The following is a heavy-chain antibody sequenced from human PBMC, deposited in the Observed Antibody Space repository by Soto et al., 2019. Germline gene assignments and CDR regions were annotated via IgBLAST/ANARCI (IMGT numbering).Heavy chain of an antibody. CDR3: ARGIYDFWSVYYSDY. V-gene: IGHV4-59*01. Sequence: SETLSLTCTVSGGSISSYYWSWIRQPPGKGLEWIGYIYYSGSTNYNPSLKSRVTISVDKSKNQFSLKLSSVTAADTAVYYCARGIYDFWSVYYSDYWGQGTLITVS. CDR2: IYYSGST. J-gene: IGHJ4*02. D-gene: IGHD3-3*01. CDR1: GGSISSYY.